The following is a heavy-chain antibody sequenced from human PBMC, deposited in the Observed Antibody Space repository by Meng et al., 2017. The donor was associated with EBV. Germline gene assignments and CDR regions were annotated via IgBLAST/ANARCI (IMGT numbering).Heavy chain of an antibody. CDR2: IRSKAKSYAT. CDR1: GFTFSGSA. Sequence: ARLVAAGGGLVHPGGSLNLSCAASGFTFSGSAMHWVRQASGKGLEWVGRIRSKAKSYATAYAASVKGRFTISRDDSKNTAYLQMNSLKTEDTAVYYCTRMSSPLDYWGQGTLVTVSS. D-gene: IGHD2-2*01. V-gene: IGHV3-73*02. J-gene: IGHJ4*02. CDR3: TRMSSPLDY.